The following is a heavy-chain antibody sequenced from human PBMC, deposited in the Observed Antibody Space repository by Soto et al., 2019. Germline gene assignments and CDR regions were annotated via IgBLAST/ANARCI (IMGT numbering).Heavy chain of an antibody. CDR3: VPADEGRGYSRSFSRDNQYHY. V-gene: IGHV3-7*01. J-gene: IGHJ4*02. Sequence: EVQLVESGGGLVQPGGSLRLSCAASGFTFGRHWMSWVRQAPGKGLAWVANIKADGTEKYYVDSVKGRFTISRDNAKNSLYLQMDRLRAEDTAVYYCVPADEGRGYSRSFSRDNQYHYWGQGALVTVSS. CDR2: IKADGTEK. D-gene: IGHD6-6*01. CDR1: GFTFGRHW.